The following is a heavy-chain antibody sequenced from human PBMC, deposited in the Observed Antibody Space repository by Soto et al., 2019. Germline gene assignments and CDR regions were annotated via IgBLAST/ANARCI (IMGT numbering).Heavy chain of an antibody. V-gene: IGHV3-48*02. Sequence: HPGGSLRLSCVASGYTFSEYSMNWVRQAPGKGLEWVSYFGTSRKYIFYADSVRSRFTISRDDARNSLYLQLNSLRDEDTAVYYCVRDRDWAFDIWGQGTMVTVSS. CDR3: VRDRDWAFDI. D-gene: IGHD3-9*01. CDR1: GYTFSEYS. CDR2: FGTSRKYI. J-gene: IGHJ3*02.